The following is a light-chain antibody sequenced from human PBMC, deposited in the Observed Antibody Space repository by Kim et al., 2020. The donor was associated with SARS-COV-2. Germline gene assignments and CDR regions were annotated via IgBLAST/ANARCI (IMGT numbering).Light chain of an antibody. J-gene: IGKJ5*01. CDR3: MQGSHWPLT. V-gene: IGKV2-30*01. CDR2: KVS. Sequence: DAVMNQSPLSLSVRLGQPASMSCKSSQSLVYSDGDTYLNWLHQRPGQSPRRLIYKVSSRDSGVPDRFSGSGSGTDFTLTISRVEAEDVGIYYCMQGSHWPLTFGQGTRLEIK. CDR1: QSLVYSDGDTY.